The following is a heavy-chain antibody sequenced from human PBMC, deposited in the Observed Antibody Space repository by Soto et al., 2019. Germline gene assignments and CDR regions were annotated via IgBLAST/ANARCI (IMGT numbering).Heavy chain of an antibody. CDR2: IYWDDDK. J-gene: IGHJ6*02. CDR3: VRNWRYYGGDYYYGMDA. CDR1: GFSLNTGGVG. D-gene: IGHD3-10*01. Sequence: ITLKESGPTLVKPTQTLTLTCTFSGFSLNTGGVGVGWVRQPRGKAMEWLALIYWDDDKRYRPSLRRRLNIPKNTTTNQVVLTLTKTDPEDTATYYCVRNWRYYGGDYYYGMDAWGQGTTVTVSS. V-gene: IGHV2-5*02.